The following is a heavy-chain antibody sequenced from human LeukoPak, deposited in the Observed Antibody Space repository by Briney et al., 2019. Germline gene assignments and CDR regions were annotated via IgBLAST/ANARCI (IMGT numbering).Heavy chain of an antibody. V-gene: IGHV4-59*01. J-gene: IGHJ4*02. D-gene: IGHD4-23*01. CDR3: ARHMTSVGPDY. CDR1: GDSISSYY. Sequence: SETLSLTCTVSGDSISSYYWNWIRQPPGKGLEWIGYIYYSGSTNYNPSLKSRVTISVDTSKDQFSLKLSSVTAADTAVYYCARHMTSVGPDYWGQGTLVTVSS. CDR2: IYYSGST.